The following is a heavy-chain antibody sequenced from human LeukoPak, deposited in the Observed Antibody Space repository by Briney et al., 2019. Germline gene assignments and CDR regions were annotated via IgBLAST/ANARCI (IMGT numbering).Heavy chain of an antibody. CDR2: ISSSGSTI. CDR3: ARVSAHAGIAVAASDY. D-gene: IGHD6-19*01. J-gene: IGHJ4*02. V-gene: IGHV3-48*03. CDR1: GFTFSSYE. Sequence: GGSLRLSCAASGFTFSSYEMSWDRQAPGKGLEWVSYISSSGSTIYYADSVKGRFTISRHNAKNSLYLQLNSPRVEDTALYYCARVSAHAGIAVAASDYWGQGTLVTVSS.